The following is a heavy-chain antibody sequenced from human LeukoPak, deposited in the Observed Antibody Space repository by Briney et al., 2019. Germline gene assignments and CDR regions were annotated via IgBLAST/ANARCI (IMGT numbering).Heavy chain of an antibody. D-gene: IGHD5-12*01. V-gene: IGHV3-7*01. CDR3: ARDHVVPTILFDY. CDR2: INQDGSEK. CDR1: GFTFSSHW. J-gene: IGHJ4*02. Sequence: GGSLRLSCAASGFTFSSHWMNWVSQAPGKGLGRVTNINQDGSEKYYVDSVKGRFTVSRDNAKNSLYLQMNSLRAEDTAAYYCARDHVVPTILFDYWGQGTLVTVSS.